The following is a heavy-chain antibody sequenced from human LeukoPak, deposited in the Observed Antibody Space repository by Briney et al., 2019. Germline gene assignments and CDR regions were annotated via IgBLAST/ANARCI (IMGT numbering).Heavy chain of an antibody. CDR1: GFTFDDYA. V-gene: IGHV3-9*01. D-gene: IGHD3-10*01. Sequence: PGGSLRLSCAASGFTFDDYAMHWVRQAPGKGLEWVSGISWNSGSIGYADSVKGRFTISRDNAKNSLYLQMNSLRAEDTAVYYCAKDRYGSGSYYTPDYWGQGTLVTVSP. CDR3: AKDRYGSGSYYTPDY. J-gene: IGHJ4*02. CDR2: ISWNSGSI.